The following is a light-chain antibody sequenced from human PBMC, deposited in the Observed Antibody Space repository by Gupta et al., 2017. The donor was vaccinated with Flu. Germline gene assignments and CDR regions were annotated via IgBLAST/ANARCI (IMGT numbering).Light chain of an antibody. J-gene: IGLJ1*01. CDR2: QDN. CDR1: DWGSKY. V-gene: IGLV3-1*01. CDR3: QAWDSSTRV. Sequence: SYELPQPPSVSVSPGQTASISCSGDDWGSKYASWYQQKPGQSPVLVIYQDNQRPSGIPERFSGSSSGNTATLTITGTQAMDEADYYCQAWDSSTRVFGTGTKLTVL.